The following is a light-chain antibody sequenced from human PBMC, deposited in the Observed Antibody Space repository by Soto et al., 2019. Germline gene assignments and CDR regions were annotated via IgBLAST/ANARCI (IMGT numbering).Light chain of an antibody. Sequence: DIQMTQSPSTLSGSVGDRVTITCRASQTISSWLAWYQQKPGKAPKLLIYKASTLKSGVPSRFSGSGSGTEFTLTISSLQPDDFETNYCQHYNSYSEAFGQGTKVDIX. V-gene: IGKV1-5*03. CDR1: QTISSW. CDR2: KAS. CDR3: QHYNSYSEA. J-gene: IGKJ1*01.